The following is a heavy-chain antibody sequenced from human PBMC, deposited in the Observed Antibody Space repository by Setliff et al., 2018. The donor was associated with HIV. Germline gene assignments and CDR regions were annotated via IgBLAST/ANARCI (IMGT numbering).Heavy chain of an antibody. CDR2: IYPGDSDT. J-gene: IGHJ5*01. D-gene: IGHD3-3*01. Sequence: PGESLKISCKGSGYGFTDYWIGWVRQMPGRGLEWMGIIYPGDSDTRYSPSFEGQVTMSADKSINTAYLQWNSLKASDTAMSYCARQPTDTSGYNNWFDSWGQGTLVTVS. CDR3: ARQPTDTSGYNNWFDS. V-gene: IGHV5-51*01. CDR1: GYGFTDYW.